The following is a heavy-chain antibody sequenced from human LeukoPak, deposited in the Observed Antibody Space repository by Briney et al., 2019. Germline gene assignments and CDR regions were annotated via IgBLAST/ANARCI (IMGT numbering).Heavy chain of an antibody. J-gene: IGHJ4*02. D-gene: IGHD6-19*01. CDR2: ITWNGGIT. CDR3: ARDGPVAGVELDQ. CDR1: GFPFDNYG. V-gene: IGHV3-20*04. Sequence: GGSLRLSCAASGFPFDNYGMAWVRHAPGKGLEWLSGITWNGGITAYADSVKGRFTISRDNAKNSLYLQMNSLRAEDTALYYCARDGPVAGVELDQWGQGTLVTVSS.